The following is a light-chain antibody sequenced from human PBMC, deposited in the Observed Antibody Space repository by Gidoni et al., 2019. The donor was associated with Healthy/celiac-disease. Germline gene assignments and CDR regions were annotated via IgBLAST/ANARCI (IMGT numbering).Light chain of an antibody. CDR3: QQYNSDST. CDR1: QSISSW. Sequence: DIQMTQSPSPLSASVGDRVTITCRARQSISSWLAWYQQKPGNAPKLLIYKASTVESGVPSRFSGSGSGTEFTLTISSLQLDDFAPYYCQQYNSDSTFGQXTKVEIK. V-gene: IGKV1-5*03. CDR2: KAS. J-gene: IGKJ1*01.